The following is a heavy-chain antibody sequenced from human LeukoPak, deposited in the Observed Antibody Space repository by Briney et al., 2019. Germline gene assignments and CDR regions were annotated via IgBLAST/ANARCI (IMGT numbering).Heavy chain of an antibody. D-gene: IGHD2-2*01. J-gene: IGHJ4*02. CDR3: AHSRSIVVVPAAMTCPFDH. Sequence: ESGPTLVKPTQTLTLTCTFSGFSLSTSGVGVGXXXXXXXKALEWLALIYWNDDKRYSPSLKSRLTITKDTSNNQVVLTMTNMDPVDTATYYCAHSRSIVVVPAAMTCPFDHWGQGTLVTVSS. V-gene: IGHV2-5*01. CDR2: IYWNDDK. CDR1: GFSLSTSGVG.